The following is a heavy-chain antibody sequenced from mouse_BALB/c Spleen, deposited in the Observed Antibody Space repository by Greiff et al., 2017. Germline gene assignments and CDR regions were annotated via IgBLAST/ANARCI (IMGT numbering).Heavy chain of an antibody. CDR1: GFTFNTYA. CDR3: VRRAGNYEWFAY. V-gene: IGHV10-1*02. Sequence: VESGGGLVQPKGSLKLSCAASGFTFNTYAMNWVRQAPGKGLEWVARIRSKSNNYATYYADSVKDRFTISRDDSQSMLYLQMNNLKTEDTAMYYCVRRAGNYEWFAYWGQGTLVTVSA. J-gene: IGHJ3*01. D-gene: IGHD2-1*01. CDR2: IRSKSNNYAT.